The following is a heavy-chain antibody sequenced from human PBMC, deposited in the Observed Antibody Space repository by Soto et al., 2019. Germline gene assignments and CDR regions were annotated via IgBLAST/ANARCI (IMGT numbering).Heavy chain of an antibody. Sequence: GASVKVSCTASGGTFSSYAISWVRQAPGQGLEWMGGIIPIFGTANYAQKFQGRVTITADESTSTAYMELSSLRSEDTAVYSCAVESTPEGSYHVRGFDPGGQGTLVTVSS. CDR2: IIPIFGTA. CDR1: GGTFSSYA. J-gene: IGHJ5*02. D-gene: IGHD1-26*01. V-gene: IGHV1-69*13. CDR3: AVESTPEGSYHVRGFDP.